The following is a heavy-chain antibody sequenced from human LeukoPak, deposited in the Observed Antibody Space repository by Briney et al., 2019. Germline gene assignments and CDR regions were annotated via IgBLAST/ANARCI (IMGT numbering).Heavy chain of an antibody. CDR3: ARGGGAAGYNYEFDY. Sequence: PSETLSLTCTVSGGSISSYYWSWIRQPPGKGLEWIGYIYDSGDTSFNPSLKSRVTISIDTSKNQFSLKLTSVTAADTAVYYCARGGGAAGYNYEFDYWGQGTLVTVSS. D-gene: IGHD5-24*01. J-gene: IGHJ4*02. CDR2: IYDSGDT. CDR1: GGSISSYY. V-gene: IGHV4-59*01.